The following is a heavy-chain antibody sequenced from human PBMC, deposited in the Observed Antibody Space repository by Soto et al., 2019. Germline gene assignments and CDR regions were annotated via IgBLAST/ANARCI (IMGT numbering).Heavy chain of an antibody. D-gene: IGHD4-17*01. J-gene: IGHJ6*02. Sequence: QVQLVESGGGVVQPGRSLRLSCAASGFTFSSYAMHWVRQAPGKGLEWVAVISYDGSNKYYADSVKGRFTISRDNSKNTLYLQMNSLGAEDTAVYYCARGTVMYYYGRDVWGQGCTVTVSS. CDR3: ARGTVMYYYGRDV. V-gene: IGHV3-30-3*01. CDR1: GFTFSSYA. CDR2: ISYDGSNK.